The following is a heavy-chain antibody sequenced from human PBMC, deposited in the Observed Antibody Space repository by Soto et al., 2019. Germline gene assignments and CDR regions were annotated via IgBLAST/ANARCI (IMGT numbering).Heavy chain of an antibody. J-gene: IGHJ4*02. CDR3: ARLFYGSGSPHFDY. D-gene: IGHD3-10*01. CDR2: IYYSGST. CDR1: GGSISSYY. V-gene: IGHV4-59*08. Sequence: QVQLQESGPGLVKPSETLSLTCTVSGGSISSYYWSWIRQPPGKGLVWIGYIYYSGSTNYNPSLKSRDTISVDTSKNQFSLKLSSVTAADTAVYYCARLFYGSGSPHFDYWGQGTLVTVSS.